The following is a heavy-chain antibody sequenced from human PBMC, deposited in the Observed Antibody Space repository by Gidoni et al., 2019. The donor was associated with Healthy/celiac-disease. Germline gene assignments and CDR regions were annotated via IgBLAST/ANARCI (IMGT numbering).Heavy chain of an antibody. Sequence: EVQLVESGGGWVQPGRCLRLSWAAAGVTFDDYAMHWVRQAPGKGLEWVSGISWNSGSIGYADSVKGRFTISRDNAKNSLYLQMNSLRAEDTALYYCAKGQMAQYYFDYWGQGTLVTVSS. V-gene: IGHV3-9*01. J-gene: IGHJ4*02. D-gene: IGHD5-12*01. CDR1: GVTFDDYA. CDR3: AKGQMAQYYFDY. CDR2: ISWNSGSI.